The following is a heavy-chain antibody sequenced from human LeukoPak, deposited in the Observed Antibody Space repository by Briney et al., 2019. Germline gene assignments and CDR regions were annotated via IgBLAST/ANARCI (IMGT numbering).Heavy chain of an antibody. CDR3: ARGKTSQNIVTRKTYNWFDP. CDR1: GSTFTSYW. D-gene: IGHD2/OR15-2a*01. CDR2: IEQDGSEK. J-gene: IGHJ5*02. V-gene: IGHV3-7*01. Sequence: GGSLRLSCAASGSTFTSYWMTWVRQAPGKGLEWVANIEQDGSEKYYVDSVKGRFTISRDNAKNSLYLQMKSLRAEDTAVYYCARGKTSQNIVTRKTYNWFDPWGQGTLVTVSS.